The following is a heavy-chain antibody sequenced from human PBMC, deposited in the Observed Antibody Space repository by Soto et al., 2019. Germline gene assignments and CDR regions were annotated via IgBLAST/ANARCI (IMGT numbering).Heavy chain of an antibody. J-gene: IGHJ5*02. CDR3: AGSKRSRGVTGPNWFDP. CDR1: GFTFSSYS. Sequence: GGSLRLSCAASGFTFSSYSMNWVRQAPGKGLEWVSYISSSSSTIYYADSVKGRFTISRDNAKNSLYLQMNSLRDEDTAVYYCAGSKRSRGVTGPNWFDPWGQGTLVTVSS. V-gene: IGHV3-48*02. D-gene: IGHD3-10*01. CDR2: ISSSSSTI.